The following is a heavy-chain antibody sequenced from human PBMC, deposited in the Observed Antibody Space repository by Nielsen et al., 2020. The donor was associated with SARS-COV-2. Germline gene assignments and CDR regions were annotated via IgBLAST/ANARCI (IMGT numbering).Heavy chain of an antibody. V-gene: IGHV4-39*01. J-gene: IGHJ4*02. CDR3: ARSFFEFLEWLLYFDY. D-gene: IGHD3-3*01. Sequence: SETLSLTCSVSGDYIRSNDYYWGWIRQPPGKGLEWVGSIYYSGSTFYSPSLKSRVTISEDPSKNQFSLKLSAVTAADTAVYYCARSFFEFLEWLLYFDYWGQGTLVTVSS. CDR2: IYYSGST. CDR1: GDYIRSNDYY.